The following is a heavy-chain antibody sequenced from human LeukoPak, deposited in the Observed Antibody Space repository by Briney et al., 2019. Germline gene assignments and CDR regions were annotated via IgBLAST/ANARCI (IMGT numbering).Heavy chain of an antibody. CDR2: IFTSGST. D-gene: IGHD7-27*01. J-gene: IGHJ2*01. V-gene: IGHV4-61*02. CDR3: ARVPGAFSWYFDL. CDR1: GGSISSGGYY. Sequence: SETLSLTCTVSGGSISSGGYYWSWIRQPAGKGLEWIGRIFTSGSTNYNPSLKSRVTISVDTSKNQFSLKLSSVTAADTAVYYCARVPGAFSWYFDLWGRGTLVTVSS.